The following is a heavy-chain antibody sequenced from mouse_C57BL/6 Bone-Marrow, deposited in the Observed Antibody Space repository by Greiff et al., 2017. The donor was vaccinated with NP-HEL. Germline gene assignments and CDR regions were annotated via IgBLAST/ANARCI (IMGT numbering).Heavy chain of an antibody. J-gene: IGHJ3*01. D-gene: IGHD1-1*02. CDR2: ISNGGGST. Sequence: EVQLVESGGGLVQPGGSLKLSCAASGFTFSDYYMYWVRQTPEKRLEWVAYISNGGGSTYYPATVKGRFTISRDNAKNTLYLQMSRLKSEDTAMYYCARHEGYGAYWGQGTLVTVSA. CDR3: ARHEGYGAY. CDR1: GFTFSDYY. V-gene: IGHV5-12*01.